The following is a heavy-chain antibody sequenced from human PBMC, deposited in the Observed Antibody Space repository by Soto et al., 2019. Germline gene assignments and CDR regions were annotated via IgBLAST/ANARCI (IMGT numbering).Heavy chain of an antibody. CDR3: AILFNHGEHGYYYYYKGG. V-gene: IGHV1-3*01. CDR1: GYTFTSYA. Sequence: ASVKVSCKASGYTFTSYAMHWVRQAPGQRLEWMGWINAGNGNTKYSQKFQGRVTITRDTSASTAYMELSSLRSEDTAVYYFAILFNHGEHGYYYYYKGGWGKGTTVTFSS. J-gene: IGHJ6*03. CDR2: INAGNGNT. D-gene: IGHD4-17*01.